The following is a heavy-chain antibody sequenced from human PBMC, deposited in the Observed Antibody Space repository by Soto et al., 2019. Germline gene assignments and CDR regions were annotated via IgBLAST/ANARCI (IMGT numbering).Heavy chain of an antibody. D-gene: IGHD5-12*01. CDR2: ISASSTYI. J-gene: IGHJ4*02. Sequence: PGGSLRLSCAASGFIFCSYTMNWVRQAPGKGLEWVSSISASSTYIYYADSLKGRFTISRDNAYNSLYLQMSSLRAEDTAVYYCARGWLRDPWMYWGQGT. V-gene: IGHV3-21*01. CDR3: ARGWLRDPWMY. CDR1: GFIFCSYT.